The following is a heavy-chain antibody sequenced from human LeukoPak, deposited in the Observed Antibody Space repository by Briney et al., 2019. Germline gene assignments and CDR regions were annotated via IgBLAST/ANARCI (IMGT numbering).Heavy chain of an antibody. V-gene: IGHV3-43*02. J-gene: IGHJ4*02. CDR2: ISGGGGST. CDR1: GYTFDDYA. Sequence: GGSLRLSCAASGYTFDDYAMHWVRQAPGKGLEWVSLISGGGGSTYYADSVKGRFTISRDNSKNSLYLQMNSLRTEDTALYYCAKGGPNYDILTGYSFDYWGQGTLVTVSS. CDR3: AKGGPNYDILTGYSFDY. D-gene: IGHD3-9*01.